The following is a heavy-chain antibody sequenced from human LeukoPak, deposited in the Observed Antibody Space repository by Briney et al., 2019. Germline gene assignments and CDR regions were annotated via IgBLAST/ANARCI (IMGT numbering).Heavy chain of an antibody. CDR2: INHSGST. CDR1: GGSFSGYY. CDR3: ARGRNYDILTGYYPYYYYGMDV. V-gene: IGHV4-34*01. D-gene: IGHD3-9*01. J-gene: IGHJ6*02. Sequence: PSETLSLTCAVYGGSFSGYYWSWIRQPPGKGPEWIGEINHSGSTNYNPSLKSRVTISVDTSKNQFSLKLSSVTAADTAVYYCARGRNYDILTGYYPYYYYGMDVWGQGTTVTVSS.